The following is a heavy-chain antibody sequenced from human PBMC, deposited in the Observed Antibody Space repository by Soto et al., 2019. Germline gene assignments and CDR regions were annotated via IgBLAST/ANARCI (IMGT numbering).Heavy chain of an antibody. CDR1: GGSITSSGYY. CDR3: ARCGGSTKVDY. Sequence: QVQLQESGPGLVKPSQTLSLTCTVSGGSITSSGYYWSWIRQHPGEGLEWIGFTSNSGSTSYNPSLKSRVTIAVGSFSNQFYLSLKSLAAAGWAVYYCARCGGSTKVDYWGQGTLVTVSP. D-gene: IGHD3-16*01. CDR2: TSNSGST. J-gene: IGHJ4*02. V-gene: IGHV4-31*03.